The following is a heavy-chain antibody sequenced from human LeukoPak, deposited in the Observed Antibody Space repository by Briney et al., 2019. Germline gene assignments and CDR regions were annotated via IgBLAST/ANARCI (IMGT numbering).Heavy chain of an antibody. J-gene: IGHJ4*02. CDR1: GFTFSSYA. D-gene: IGHD2-2*02. V-gene: IGHV3-30-3*01. Sequence: PGGSLRLSCAASGFTFSSYAMHWVRQAPGKGLEWVAVISYDGSNKYYADSVKGRFTISRDNSKNTLYLQTNSLRAEDTAVYYCARSPRKVVVPAAIHYWGQGTLVTVSS. CDR2: ISYDGSNK. CDR3: ARSPRKVVVPAAIHY.